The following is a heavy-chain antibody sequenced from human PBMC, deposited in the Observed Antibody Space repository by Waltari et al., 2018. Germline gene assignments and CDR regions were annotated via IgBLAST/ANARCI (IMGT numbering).Heavy chain of an antibody. CDR2: IRGSGGET. CDR3: AKSLGDTYGRYPMDY. V-gene: IGHV3-23*01. CDR1: GFTFSGYP. J-gene: IGHJ4*02. Sequence: EVQLLESVGGLVQPGVSMSISCPHSGFTFSGYPLTWGRQAPGKWLEWVSTIRGSGGETYYADSVKGRFTISRDNSRNTLYLQMNTLRAGDTAVYYCAKSLGDTYGRYPMDYWGQGTLVTVSS. D-gene: IGHD3-10*01.